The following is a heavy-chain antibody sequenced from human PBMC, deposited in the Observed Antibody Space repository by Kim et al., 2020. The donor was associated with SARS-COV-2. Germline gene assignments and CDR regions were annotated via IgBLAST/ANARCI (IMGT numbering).Heavy chain of an antibody. CDR1: GYTLTELS. V-gene: IGHV1-24*01. CDR3: ATSTTVTTSGWFDP. D-gene: IGHD4-17*01. Sequence: ASVKVSCKVSGYTLTELSMHWVRQAPGKGLEWMGGFDPEDGETIYAQKFQGRVTMTEDTSTDTAYMELSSLGSEDTAVYYCATSTTVTTSGWFDPWGQGTLVTVSS. CDR2: FDPEDGET. J-gene: IGHJ5*02.